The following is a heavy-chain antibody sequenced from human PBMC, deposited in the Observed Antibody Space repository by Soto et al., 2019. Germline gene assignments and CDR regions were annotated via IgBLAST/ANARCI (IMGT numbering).Heavy chain of an antibody. D-gene: IGHD6-19*01. CDR2: IWYDGSNK. CDR1: GFTFSSYG. CDR3: ARARGQWLLAFDI. J-gene: IGHJ3*02. V-gene: IGHV3-33*01. Sequence: GGSLRLSXAASGFTFSSYGMHWVRQAPGKGLEWVAVIWYDGSNKYYADSVKGRFTISRDNSKNTLYLQMNSLRAEDTAVYYCARARGQWLLAFDIWGQGTMVTVSS.